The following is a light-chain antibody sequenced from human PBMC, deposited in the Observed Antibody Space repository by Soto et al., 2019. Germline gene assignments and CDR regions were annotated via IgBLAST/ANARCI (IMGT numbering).Light chain of an antibody. CDR3: QQYDDWPPWT. V-gene: IGKV3-11*01. CDR1: QSVGTF. CDR2: DAS. Sequence: EIVLTQSPATLSLSPGERSTLSCRASQSVGTFFAWYQQKPGQAPRLLIYDASNRATGIPARFSGSGSGTEFTLTISSLQSEDSAVYYCQQYDDWPPWTFGPGTKVDI. J-gene: IGKJ1*01.